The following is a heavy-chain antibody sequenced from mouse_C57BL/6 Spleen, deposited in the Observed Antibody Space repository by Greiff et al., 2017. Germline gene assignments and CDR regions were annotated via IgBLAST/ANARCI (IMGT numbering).Heavy chain of an antibody. J-gene: IGHJ2*01. CDR1: GYTFTSYW. V-gene: IGHV1-69*01. Sequence: QVQLQQPGAELVMPGASVKLSCKASGYTFTSYWMHWVKQRPGQGLEWIGEIDPSDSYTNYNQKFKGKSTLTVAKSSSTAYMQLSSLTSEDSAVYYCASLTGQFDYWGQGTTLTVSS. CDR3: ASLTGQFDY. D-gene: IGHD4-1*01. CDR2: IDPSDSYT.